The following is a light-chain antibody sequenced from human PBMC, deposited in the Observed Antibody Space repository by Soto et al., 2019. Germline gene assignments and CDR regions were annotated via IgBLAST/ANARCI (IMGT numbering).Light chain of an antibody. CDR1: QSVSSSY. J-gene: IGKJ1*01. Sequence: EIVLTQSPGTLSLSPGERATLSCRARQSVSSSYLAWYQQKPGQAPRLLIYGASSRATGIPDRFSGSGSGTDFTLTISRLEPEDFAVYYWQQYGSSGWTFCQGTKVEIK. V-gene: IGKV3-20*01. CDR2: GAS. CDR3: QQYGSSGWT.